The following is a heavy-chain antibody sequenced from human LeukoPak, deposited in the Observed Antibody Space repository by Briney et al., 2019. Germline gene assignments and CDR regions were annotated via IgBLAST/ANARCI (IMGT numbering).Heavy chain of an antibody. Sequence: GGSLRLSCAASGFTFSSYEMNWVRQAPGKGLVWVSRINSDGSSTSYADSVKGRFTISRDNAKNTLYLQMNSLRAEDTAVYYCARGPPYYYDSRNWFDPWGQGTLVTVSS. CDR1: GFTFSSYE. CDR3: ARGPPYYYDSRNWFDP. D-gene: IGHD3-22*01. J-gene: IGHJ5*02. V-gene: IGHV3-74*01. CDR2: INSDGSST.